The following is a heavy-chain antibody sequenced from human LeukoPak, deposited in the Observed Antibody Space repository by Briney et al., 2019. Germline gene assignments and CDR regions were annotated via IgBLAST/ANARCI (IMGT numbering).Heavy chain of an antibody. V-gene: IGHV7-4-1*02. CDR3: ARDRDIAAAGPDAFDI. J-gene: IGHJ3*02. CDR1: GYTFTSYA. D-gene: IGHD6-13*01. CDR2: INTSTGNP. Sequence: ASVKVSCKASGYTFTSYAMNWVRQAPGQGLEWTGWINTSTGNPTYAQGFTGRFVFSLDTSVSTAYLQISSLKAEDTAVYYCARDRDIAAAGPDAFDIWGQGTMVTVSS.